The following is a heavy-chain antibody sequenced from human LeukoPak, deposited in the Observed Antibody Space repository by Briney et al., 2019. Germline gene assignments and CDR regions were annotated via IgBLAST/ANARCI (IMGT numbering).Heavy chain of an antibody. Sequence: SVKVSCKASGGTFSSYAISWVRQAPGQGLEWMGGIIPIFGTANYAQKFQGRVTITADESTSTAYTGLSSLRSEDTAVYYCARVNDCSGGSCYPDFDYWGQGTLVTVSS. CDR2: IIPIFGTA. D-gene: IGHD2-15*01. CDR1: GGTFSSYA. V-gene: IGHV1-69*01. J-gene: IGHJ4*02. CDR3: ARVNDCSGGSCYPDFDY.